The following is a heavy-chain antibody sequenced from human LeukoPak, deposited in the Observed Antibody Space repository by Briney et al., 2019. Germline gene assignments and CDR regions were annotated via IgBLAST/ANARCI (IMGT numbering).Heavy chain of an antibody. Sequence: TGGSLRLSCAASGCTFSSYGMHWVRQAPGKGLEWVAVIWYDGSNKYYADSVKGRFTISRDNSKNTLYLQMNSLRAEDTAVYNCARAGYCSGGSCAGPFDPWGQGTLVTVSS. CDR1: GCTFSSYG. D-gene: IGHD2-15*01. CDR2: IWYDGSNK. CDR3: ARAGYCSGGSCAGPFDP. V-gene: IGHV3-33*01. J-gene: IGHJ5*02.